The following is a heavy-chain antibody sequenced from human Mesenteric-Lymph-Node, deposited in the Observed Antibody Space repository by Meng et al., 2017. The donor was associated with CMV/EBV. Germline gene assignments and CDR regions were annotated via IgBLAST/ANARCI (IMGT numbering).Heavy chain of an antibody. CDR2: INHSRST. Sequence: VQLEQRGEGRWKTPESRSRTLAFYGGACSAYYWSSIRQPPGKGLEWIGEINHSRSTNYNPSLKSRITISVDTSKNQCSLKLASVTAADTAVYFCASLEPLNNTKDNIPSVYWGQEPWSPSPQ. J-gene: IGHJ4*01. CDR1: GGACSAYY. D-gene: IGHD2-2*02. V-gene: IGHV4-34*01. CDR3: ASLEPLNNTKDNIPSVY.